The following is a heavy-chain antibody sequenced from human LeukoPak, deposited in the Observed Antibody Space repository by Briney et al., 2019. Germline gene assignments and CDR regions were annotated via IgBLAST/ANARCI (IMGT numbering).Heavy chain of an antibody. D-gene: IGHD3-10*01. J-gene: IGHJ4*02. V-gene: IGHV3-33*01. CDR3: ARDLNPEHPTEWFEEEDY. Sequence: PGGSLRLSCATSGFTFRKFGMHWVRQAPGKGLEWVAIIWYDGSNKYYVEPVKGRFTISRDDSKRTVYLDMNTLRVEDTAVYYCARDLNPEHPTEWFEEEDYWGQGTLVTVSS. CDR2: IWYDGSNK. CDR1: GFTFRKFG.